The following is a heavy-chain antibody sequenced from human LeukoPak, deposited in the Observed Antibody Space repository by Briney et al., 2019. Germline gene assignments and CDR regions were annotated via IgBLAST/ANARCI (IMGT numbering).Heavy chain of an antibody. J-gene: IGHJ4*02. CDR3: ARGGNASWDY. V-gene: IGHV3-7*01. CDR2: VKPDGTEK. Sequence: GGSLRLSCAASGFVFSNYWMSWVRQAPGKGLEWVANVKPDGTEKYYVDSLKGRFTISRDNTKNSLYLQMSSLRVEDTAVYYCARGGNASWDYWGQGALVAVSS. CDR1: GFVFSNYW.